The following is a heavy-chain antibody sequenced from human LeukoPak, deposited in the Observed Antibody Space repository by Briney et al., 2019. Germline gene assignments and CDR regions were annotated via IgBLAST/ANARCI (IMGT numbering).Heavy chain of an antibody. CDR2: IKSKTDGGTT. D-gene: IGHD3-22*01. V-gene: IGHV3-15*01. CDR3: TTEPTYYYDSSGYSEFDC. J-gene: IGHJ4*02. CDR1: GFTFSNAW. Sequence: GGSLRLSCAASGFTFSNAWMSWVRQAPGKGLEWVGRIKSKTDGGTTDYAAPVKGRFTISRDDSKNTLYLQMNSPKTEDTAVYYCTTEPTYYYDSSGYSEFDCWGQGTLVTVSS.